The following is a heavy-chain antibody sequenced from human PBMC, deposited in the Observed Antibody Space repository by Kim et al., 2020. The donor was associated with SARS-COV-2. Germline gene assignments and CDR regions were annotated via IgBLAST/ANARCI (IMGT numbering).Heavy chain of an antibody. J-gene: IGHJ5*01. CDR1: GFSLSMYG. D-gene: IGHD2-8*01. CDR2: LGGVGGAT. CDR3: DNWQNGAS. Sequence: GGSLRLSCVASGFSLSMYGMAWVRQAPGKGLEWVSALGGVGGATFYADSVKGRFTISKDNSKNTLYLQMRSLRVEDTAVFFCDNWQNGASWGHGTLVTVS. V-gene: IGHV3-23*01.